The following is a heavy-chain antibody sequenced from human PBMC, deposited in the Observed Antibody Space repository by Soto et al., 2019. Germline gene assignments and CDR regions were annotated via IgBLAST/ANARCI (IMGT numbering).Heavy chain of an antibody. CDR2: IIPIFGTA. D-gene: IGHD3-10*01. CDR1: GGTFSSYA. CDR3: ARIYGSEHGAFDI. J-gene: IGHJ3*02. Sequence: GASVKVSCKAPGGTFSSYAISWVRQAPGQGLEWMGGIIPIFGTANYAQKFQGRVTITADESTSTAYMELSSLRSEDTAVYYCARIYGSEHGAFDIWGQGTMVTVSS. V-gene: IGHV1-69*13.